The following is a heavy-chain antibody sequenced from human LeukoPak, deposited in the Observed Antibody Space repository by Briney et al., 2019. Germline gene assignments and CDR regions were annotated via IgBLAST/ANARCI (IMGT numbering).Heavy chain of an antibody. CDR3: ARKRLDDYYYYYGMDV. Sequence: ASVKVSCKASGYTFTSYDIHWVRPAAGQGLEWMGWMNPNSGNTGYAQKFQGRVTMTRNTSISTAYMELSSLRSEDTAVYYCARKRLDDYYYYYGMDVWGQGTTVTVSS. CDR2: MNPNSGNT. J-gene: IGHJ6*02. V-gene: IGHV1-8*01. D-gene: IGHD1-1*01. CDR1: GYTFTSYD.